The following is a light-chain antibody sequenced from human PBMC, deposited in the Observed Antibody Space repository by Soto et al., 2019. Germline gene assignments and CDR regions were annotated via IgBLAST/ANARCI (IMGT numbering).Light chain of an antibody. CDR3: QQRLSLPIT. J-gene: IGKJ5*01. CDR1: ESISSQ. Sequence: EIVLTQYPASLSLSPGEGATLSCRASESISSQLVWYQQIPGQAPRLLIYDASNRATGVPARFSGSGSGTDVTRTISSREPEEFAVYYCQQRLSLPITCGQGTRLEI. CDR2: DAS. V-gene: IGKV3-11*01.